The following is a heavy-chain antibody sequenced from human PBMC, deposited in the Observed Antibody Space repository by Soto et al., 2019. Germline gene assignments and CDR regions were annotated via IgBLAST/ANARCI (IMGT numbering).Heavy chain of an antibody. CDR3: VQTTGWPGFDF. CDR2: IYGGGTT. J-gene: IGHJ4*02. D-gene: IGHD6-19*01. Sequence: EVQLVESGGGLIQPGGSLRLSCAASGFTVSSKYMTWVRQAPGKGLEWVSVIYGGGTTYYADSVKGRITISRDNSKTPLYLQVNSLRAEDTAVYYCVQTTGWPGFDFWGQGTLVTVSS. CDR1: GFTVSSKY. V-gene: IGHV3-53*01.